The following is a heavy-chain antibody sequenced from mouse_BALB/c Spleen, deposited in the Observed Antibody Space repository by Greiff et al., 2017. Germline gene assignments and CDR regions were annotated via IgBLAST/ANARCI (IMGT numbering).Heavy chain of an antibody. Sequence: VQVVESGPGLVAPSQSLSITCTVSGFSLTSYGVHWVRQPPGKGLEWLGVIWAGGSTNYNSALMSRLSISKDNSKSQVFLKMNSLQTDDTAMYYCARGGLRHYAMDYWGQGTSVTVSS. CDR1: GFSLTSYG. CDR3: ARGGLRHYAMDY. J-gene: IGHJ4*01. V-gene: IGHV2-9*02. CDR2: IWAGGST. D-gene: IGHD2-2*01.